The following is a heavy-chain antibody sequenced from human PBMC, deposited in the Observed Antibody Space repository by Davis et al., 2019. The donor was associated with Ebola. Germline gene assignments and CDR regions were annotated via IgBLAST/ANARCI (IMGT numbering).Heavy chain of an antibody. CDR2: SRNKAKSYTT. CDR3: ARVDYGNLDY. J-gene: IGHJ4*02. CDR1: GFTLSDHY. Sequence: GESLKIFCAASGFTLSDHYMDWVRQAPGKGLEWVGRSRNKAKSYTTDYAASVKGRFTISRDHSKSSVYLQMNSLKIEDTAVYFCARVDYGNLDYWGQGTLVTVSS. D-gene: IGHD4-17*01. V-gene: IGHV3-72*01.